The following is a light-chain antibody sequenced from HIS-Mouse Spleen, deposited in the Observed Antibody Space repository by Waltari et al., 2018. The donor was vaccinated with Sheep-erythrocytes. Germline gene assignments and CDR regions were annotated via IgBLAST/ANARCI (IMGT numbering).Light chain of an antibody. Sequence: QSVLTQPPSASGTPGPRVTISCSGSSSNIRSNTGNWYQQPPGTAPKPLIYSNNQRPSGVPDRFSGSKSGTSASLAISGLQSEDEADYYCAAWDDSLNGPVFGGGTKLTVL. CDR2: SNN. CDR3: AAWDDSLNGPV. V-gene: IGLV1-44*01. CDR1: SSNIRSNT. J-gene: IGLJ3*02.